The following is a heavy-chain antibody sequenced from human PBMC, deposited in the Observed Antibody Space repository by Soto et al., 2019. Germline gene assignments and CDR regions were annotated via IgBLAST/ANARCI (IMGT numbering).Heavy chain of an antibody. J-gene: IGHJ3*02. Sequence: GASVKVSCKASGYTFTNYAMHWVRQAPGHRLEWMGWINTGNGNTKSSQKFQGRVTITRDTSATTAYMELSSLRSEDTAVYYCARGQWMVQGHAFDIWGQGTMVTVSS. D-gene: IGHD6-19*01. V-gene: IGHV1-3*04. CDR1: GYTFTNYA. CDR2: INTGNGNT. CDR3: ARGQWMVQGHAFDI.